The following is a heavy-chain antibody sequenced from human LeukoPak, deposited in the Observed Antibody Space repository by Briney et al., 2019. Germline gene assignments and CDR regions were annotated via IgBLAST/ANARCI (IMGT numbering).Heavy chain of an antibody. Sequence: GASVKVSCKVSGYTLTELSMHWVRQAPGKGLEWMGGFDPEDGETIYAQKFQGRVTMTRDTSTSTVYMELSSLRSEDTAVYYCARDGDSSGFPVGYWGQGTLVTVSS. CDR1: GYTLTELS. CDR2: FDPEDGET. CDR3: ARDGDSSGFPVGY. V-gene: IGHV1-24*01. J-gene: IGHJ4*02. D-gene: IGHD3-22*01.